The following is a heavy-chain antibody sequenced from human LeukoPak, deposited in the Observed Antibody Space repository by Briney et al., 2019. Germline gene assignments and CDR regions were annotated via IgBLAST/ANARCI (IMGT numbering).Heavy chain of an antibody. CDR3: ARSRGSGYYDSSGYSDY. CDR1: GFTFSSYS. J-gene: IGHJ4*02. V-gene: IGHV3-48*01. D-gene: IGHD3-22*01. CDR2: ISSSSSTI. Sequence: PGGSLRLSXAASGFTFSSYSMNWVRQAPGKGLEWVSYISSSSSTIYYADSVKCRFTISRDNAKNSLYLQMNSLRAEDTAVYYCARSRGSGYYDSSGYSDYWGQGTLVTVSP.